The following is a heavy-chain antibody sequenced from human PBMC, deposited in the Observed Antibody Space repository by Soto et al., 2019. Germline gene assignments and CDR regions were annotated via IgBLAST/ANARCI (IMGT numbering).Heavy chain of an antibody. CDR3: ARELEGYDCSAINWSDP. CDR2: IYYSGST. J-gene: IGHJ5*02. D-gene: IGHD3-22*01. V-gene: IGHV4-30-4*01. CDR1: GGSISSGDYY. Sequence: SETLSLTCTVSGGSISSGDYYWSWIGQPPGKGLEWIGYIYYSGSTYYNPSLKSRVTISVDTSKNQFSLKLSSVTDADTAVYYCARELEGYDCSAINWSDPWGQGTLVTVYS.